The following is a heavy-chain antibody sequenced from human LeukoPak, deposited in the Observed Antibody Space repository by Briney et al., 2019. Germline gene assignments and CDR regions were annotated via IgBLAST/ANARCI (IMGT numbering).Heavy chain of an antibody. CDR2: IYYSGST. J-gene: IGHJ4*02. V-gene: IGHV4-61*01. D-gene: IGHD6-13*01. Sequence: SETLSLTCTVSGGSVSSGSYYWSWIRQPPGKGLEWIGYIYYSGSTNYNPSLKSRVTISVDTSKNQFSLKLSSVTAADTAVYYCACSSSWYPFWNYWGQGTLVTVSS. CDR1: GGSVSSGSYY. CDR3: ACSSSWYPFWNY.